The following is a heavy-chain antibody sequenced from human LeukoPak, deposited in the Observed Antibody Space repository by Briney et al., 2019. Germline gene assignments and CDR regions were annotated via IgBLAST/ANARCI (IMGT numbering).Heavy chain of an antibody. CDR1: GFTFSSYS. CDR2: ISSSSSYI. V-gene: IGHV3-21*01. CDR3: ARDPSYGGNSDY. Sequence: GGSLRLSCAASGFTFSSYSMNWVRQAPGKGLEWVSSISSSSSYIYYADSVKGRFTVSRDNAKNSLYLQMNSLRAEDTAVYYCARDPSYGGNSDYWGQGTLVTVSS. D-gene: IGHD4-23*01. J-gene: IGHJ4*02.